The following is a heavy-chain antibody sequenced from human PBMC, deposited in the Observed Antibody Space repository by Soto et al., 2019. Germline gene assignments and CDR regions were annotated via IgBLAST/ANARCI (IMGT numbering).Heavy chain of an antibody. D-gene: IGHD3-22*01. CDR3: STRAYDTNGYYRFDP. V-gene: IGHV4-34*01. CDR2: INHSGRV. CDR1: GGSFSGHS. Sequence: SETLSLTCAVYGGSFSGHSWTWIRQSPGKGLEWIGDINHSGRVNYSPSLRSRVTISLDTSKNQFSLTLSAVTAADTAMYYCSTRAYDTNGYYRFDPWGQGTLVTVSS. J-gene: IGHJ5*01.